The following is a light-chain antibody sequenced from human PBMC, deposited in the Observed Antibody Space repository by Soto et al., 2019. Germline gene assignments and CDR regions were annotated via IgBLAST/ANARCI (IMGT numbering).Light chain of an antibody. CDR3: ISYTDRQSYL. CDR1: SSDIGSYNH. V-gene: IGLV2-14*03. CDR2: AVS. J-gene: IGLJ1*01. Sequence: QSVLTQPASVSGSPGQSITISCSGTSSDIGSYNHVAWYQQFPGKSPKLMIYAVSDRPSGVSDRFSGSKSGMTASLTISGLQTEDEADYYCISYTDRQSYLFGTGTKVTVL.